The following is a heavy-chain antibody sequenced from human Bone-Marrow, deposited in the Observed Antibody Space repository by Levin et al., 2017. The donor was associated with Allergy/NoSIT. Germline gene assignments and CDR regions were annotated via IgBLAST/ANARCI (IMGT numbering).Heavy chain of an antibody. Sequence: GGSLRLSCAASGFIFSRYAMHWVRQAPGKGLEWVAVISDDGSNQYYGDSVKGRFTVSRDNSKNKMYLQMTSLRAEDTAVYSCAKAPELATIGGAFEIRGQGTMVTVSS. D-gene: IGHD1-26*01. V-gene: IGHV3-30*18. J-gene: IGHJ3*02. CDR2: ISDDGSNQ. CDR1: GFIFSRYA. CDR3: AKAPELATIGGAFEI.